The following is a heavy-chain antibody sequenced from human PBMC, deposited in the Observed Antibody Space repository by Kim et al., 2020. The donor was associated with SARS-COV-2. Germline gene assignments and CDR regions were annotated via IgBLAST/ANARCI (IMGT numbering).Heavy chain of an antibody. J-gene: IGHJ5*02. CDR2: INTDTGYT. D-gene: IGHD2-2*01. CDR3: ARPFSSTSTSTQNWFDP. CDR1: GYTFTTYI. Sequence: ASVKVSCKASGYTFTTYIMHWVRQAPGQRLEWMGRINTDTGYTKYSESFQGRVTMTRDTSANIAYMELRSLTSEDTAIYYCARPFSSTSTSTQNWFDPW. V-gene: IGHV1-3*04.